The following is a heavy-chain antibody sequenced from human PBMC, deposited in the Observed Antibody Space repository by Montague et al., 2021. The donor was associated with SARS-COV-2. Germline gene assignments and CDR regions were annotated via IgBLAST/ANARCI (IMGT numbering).Heavy chain of an antibody. CDR2: ICYSGST. D-gene: IGHD2-21*01. Sequence: SETLSLTCTVSGGSISSYYWSWIRQPPGKGLEWIGYICYSGSTNYNPSLKSRVTISVDTSKNQFSLKLSSVTAADTAVYYCARGGEGSLLERPLDYWGQGTLVTVSS. J-gene: IGHJ4*02. CDR3: ARGGEGSLLERPLDY. V-gene: IGHV4-59*01. CDR1: GGSISSYY.